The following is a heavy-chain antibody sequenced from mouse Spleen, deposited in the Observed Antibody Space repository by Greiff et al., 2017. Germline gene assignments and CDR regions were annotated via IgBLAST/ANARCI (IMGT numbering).Heavy chain of an antibody. CDR2: INPNNGGT. V-gene: IGHV1-18*01. J-gene: IGHJ1*01. CDR1: GYTFTDYN. D-gene: IGHD1-1*01. Sequence: EVQLQQSGPELVKPGASVKIPCKASGYTFTDYNMDWVKQSHGKSLEWIGDINPNNGGTIYNQKFKGKATLTVDKSSSTAYMELRSLTSEDTAVYYCARSRIYYYGSPFDVWGAGTTVTVSS. CDR3: ARSRIYYYGSPFDV.